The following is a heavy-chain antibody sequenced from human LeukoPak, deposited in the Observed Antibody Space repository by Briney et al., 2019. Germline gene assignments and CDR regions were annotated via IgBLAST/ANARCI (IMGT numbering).Heavy chain of an antibody. Sequence: ASVKVSCKASGYTFTRYAINWLRQAPGQGLEWMGWINMYTANPAYAQGFTERFVFSLDTSVTTAYLQISNLKTEDTAVYYCARHDNDGDFDYLGQGTLVTVSS. CDR2: INMYTANP. V-gene: IGHV7-4-1*02. J-gene: IGHJ4*02. CDR3: ARHDNDGDFDY. D-gene: IGHD5-24*01. CDR1: GYTFTRYA.